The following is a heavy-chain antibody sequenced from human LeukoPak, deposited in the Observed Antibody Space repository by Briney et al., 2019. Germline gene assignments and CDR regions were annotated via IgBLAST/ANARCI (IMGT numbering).Heavy chain of an antibody. Sequence: PLASVKVSCKASGYTFTGYYIHWVRQAPGQGLEWMGWINPNSGATSSAQKFQGRVTMTRDTSISTAYMDLSKLRSDDTAVFFCAREFVLGHGSSGPFDSWGQGTLVTVSS. V-gene: IGHV1-2*02. D-gene: IGHD3-22*01. CDR2: INPNSGAT. CDR1: GYTFTGYY. J-gene: IGHJ4*02. CDR3: AREFVLGHGSSGPFDS.